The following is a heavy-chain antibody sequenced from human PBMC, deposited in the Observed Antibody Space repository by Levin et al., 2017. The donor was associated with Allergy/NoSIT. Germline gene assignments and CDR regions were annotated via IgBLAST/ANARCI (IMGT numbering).Heavy chain of an antibody. D-gene: IGHD3-16*01. CDR1: GFTFDDYA. CDR3: AKDSGTTFRGFDY. CDR2: ISWNSGSI. V-gene: IGHV3-9*01. J-gene: IGHJ4*02. Sequence: GGSLRLSCAASGFTFDDYAMHWVRQAPGKGLEWVSGISWNSGSIGYADSVKGRFTISRDNAKNSLYLQMNSLRAEDTALYYCAKDSGTTFRGFDYWGQGTLVTVSS.